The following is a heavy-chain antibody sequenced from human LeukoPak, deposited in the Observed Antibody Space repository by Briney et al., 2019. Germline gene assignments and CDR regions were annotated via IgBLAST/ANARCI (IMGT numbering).Heavy chain of an antibody. D-gene: IGHD6-6*01. Sequence: SETLSLTCTVSGGSISSSSYYWGWIRQPPGKGLEWIGSIYYSGSTYYNPSLKSRVTISVDTSKNQFSLKLSSVTAADTAVYYCARLGSIAARPYYMDVWGKGTTVTVSS. CDR1: GGSISSSSYY. CDR3: ARLGSIAARPYYMDV. CDR2: IYYSGST. J-gene: IGHJ6*03. V-gene: IGHV4-39*01.